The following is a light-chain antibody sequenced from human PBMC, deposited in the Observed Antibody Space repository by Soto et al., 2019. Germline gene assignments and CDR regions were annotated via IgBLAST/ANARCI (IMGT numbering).Light chain of an antibody. CDR1: RSDVGGFNF. V-gene: IGLV2-14*01. CDR2: DVS. J-gene: IGLJ1*01. CDR3: SSETSSSTYG. Sequence: QSVLTQPASVSGSPGQSITISCTGTRSDVGGFNFVSWYQQYPGKAPKVMIYDVSDRPSGVSNRFSGSKSGNTASLTISGLQAEDEADYYCSSETSSSTYGFGTGTKLTVL.